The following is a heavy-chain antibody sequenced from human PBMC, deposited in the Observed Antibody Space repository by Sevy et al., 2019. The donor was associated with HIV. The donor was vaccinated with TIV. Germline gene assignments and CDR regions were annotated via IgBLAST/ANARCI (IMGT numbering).Heavy chain of an antibody. Sequence: ASVKVSCKASGGTFSSYAISWVRQAPGQGLGWVGGIIPIFGTANYAQKFQGRVTITADKSTSTAYMELSSLRSEDTAVYYCSSSGPGDAFDIWGQGTMVTVSS. CDR1: GGTFSSYA. J-gene: IGHJ3*02. CDR2: IIPIFGTA. D-gene: IGHD6-13*01. CDR3: SSSGPGDAFDI. V-gene: IGHV1-69*06.